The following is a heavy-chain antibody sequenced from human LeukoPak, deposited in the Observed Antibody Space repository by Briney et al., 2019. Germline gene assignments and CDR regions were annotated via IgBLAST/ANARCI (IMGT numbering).Heavy chain of an antibody. Sequence: SETLSLTCTVSSASITSYYWNWIRQPPGKGLEWIGYSYHSGSTNYNPSLKSRVTISVDTSKNQFSLNLSSVTAADTAVYYCARGRGYDILTGAFDIWGQGTMVTLS. V-gene: IGHV4-59*01. D-gene: IGHD3-9*01. CDR3: ARGRGYDILTGAFDI. CDR1: SASITSYY. CDR2: SYHSGST. J-gene: IGHJ3*02.